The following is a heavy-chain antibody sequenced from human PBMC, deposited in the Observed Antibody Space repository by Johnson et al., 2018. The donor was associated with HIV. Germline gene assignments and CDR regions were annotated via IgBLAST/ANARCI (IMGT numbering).Heavy chain of an antibody. CDR3: ARDRRVSREGYCSGGTCYPYVAYTDAFDI. Sequence: QMLLVESGGGVVQPGRSLRLSCAASGFSNYDMHWVRQAPGRGLEWVSSISYDGTNKYYADSVKGRFTISSDNSKNQLYLQMNSLRAEDTAVYYCARDRRVSREGYCSGGTCYPYVAYTDAFDIWGQGTMVTVSS. CDR1: GFSNYD. J-gene: IGHJ3*02. V-gene: IGHV3-30*03. D-gene: IGHD2-15*01. CDR2: ISYDGTNK.